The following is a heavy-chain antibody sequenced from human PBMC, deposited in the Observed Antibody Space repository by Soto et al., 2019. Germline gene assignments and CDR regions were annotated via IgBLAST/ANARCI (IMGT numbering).Heavy chain of an antibody. Sequence: QVQLVQSGAEVKKPGASVKVSCKASGYTFTSYGISWVRQAPGQGLEWMGWIRAYNGNTNCAQKLQGRVTMTTDTSTSTAYMELRSLRSDDAAVYYCASDSEIYDLWSGYPTGNWFDPWGQGTLVTVSS. CDR3: ASDSEIYDLWSGYPTGNWFDP. CDR1: GYTFTSYG. J-gene: IGHJ5*02. V-gene: IGHV1-18*01. D-gene: IGHD3-3*01. CDR2: IRAYNGNT.